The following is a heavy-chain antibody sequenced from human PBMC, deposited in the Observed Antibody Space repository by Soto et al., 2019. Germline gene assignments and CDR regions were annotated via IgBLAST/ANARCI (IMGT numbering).Heavy chain of an antibody. V-gene: IGHV1-46*01. CDR2: INSSGGHT. Sequence: QMQLVQSGAAVKKPGASVKVSCTASGYTFTRHYIHWVRQAPGQGLEWMGIINSSGGHTYYAQKFQGRVALISDTSTSTVYMELSSLSSEDPAVYYCARDLLAAGSDALDIWCQGTMVTVSS. J-gene: IGHJ3*02. CDR3: ARDLLAAGSDALDI. D-gene: IGHD6-13*01. CDR1: GYTFTRHY.